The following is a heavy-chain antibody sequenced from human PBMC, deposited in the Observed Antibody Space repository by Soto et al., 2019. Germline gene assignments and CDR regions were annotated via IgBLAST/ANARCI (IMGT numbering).Heavy chain of an antibody. D-gene: IGHD4-17*01. CDR3: ARETTHDAIDI. CDR1: GFSFSHYE. CDR2: IRSNDESI. Sequence: GGSLRLSCAASGFSFSHYEMNWVRQAQGKGLEWVSNIRSNDESIYYADSVKGRFSMSRDNARNLVYLQMNSLRADDTAVYFCARETTHDAIDIWGQGTMVTVSS. J-gene: IGHJ3*02. V-gene: IGHV3-48*03.